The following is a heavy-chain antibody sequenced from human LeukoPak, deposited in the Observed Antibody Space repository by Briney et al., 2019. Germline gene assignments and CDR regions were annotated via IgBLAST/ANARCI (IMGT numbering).Heavy chain of an antibody. CDR2: ISYDGSNK. CDR3: ASARANGDYVLDY. D-gene: IGHD4-17*01. J-gene: IGHJ4*02. Sequence: GGSLRLSCAASGFTFSSYAMSWVRQAPGKGLEWVAVISYDGSNKYYADSVKGRFTISRDNSKNTLYLQMNSLRAEDTAVYYCASARANGDYVLDYWGQGTLVTVSS. V-gene: IGHV3-30-3*01. CDR1: GFTFSSYA.